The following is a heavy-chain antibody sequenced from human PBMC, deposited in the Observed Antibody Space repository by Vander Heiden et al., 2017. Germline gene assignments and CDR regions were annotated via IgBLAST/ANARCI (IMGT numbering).Heavy chain of an antibody. Sequence: QVQLVASGGGVVQPGRSLRLSCAASGFTFSSYGMHWVRQAPGKGLEWVAVIWYDGSNKYYADSVKGRFTIARDNSKNTLYLQMNSLRAEDTAVYYCARDFQLRIDYWGQGTLVTVSS. V-gene: IGHV3-33*01. CDR1: GFTFSSYG. D-gene: IGHD1-7*01. J-gene: IGHJ4*02. CDR2: IWYDGSNK. CDR3: ARDFQLRIDY.